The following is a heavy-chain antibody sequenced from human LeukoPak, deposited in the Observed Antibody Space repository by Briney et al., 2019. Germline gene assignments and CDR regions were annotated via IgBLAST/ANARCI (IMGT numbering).Heavy chain of an antibody. CDR2: IYSSGST. J-gene: IGHJ4*02. CDR1: GGSISSSNYY. D-gene: IGHD1-26*01. V-gene: IGHV4-39*01. Sequence: SETLSLTCAVSGGSISSSNYYWGWIRQPPGKGLEWIGTIYSSGSTYYNPSLKSRVTISVDTSKNQFSLKLSSVTAADTAVYYCARPRLGATLYFDYWGQGTLVTVSS. CDR3: ARPRLGATLYFDY.